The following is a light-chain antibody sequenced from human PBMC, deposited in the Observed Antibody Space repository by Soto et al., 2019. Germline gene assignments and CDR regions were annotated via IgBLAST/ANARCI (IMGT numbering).Light chain of an antibody. CDR3: LQHDIFLYT. Sequence: DIPMNQSPSSLSASVGHTVTITCRASQDVRSDLGWYQHKPGKAPKRLIYAASRLQGGVPSRFSGSGSGTEFALTVGSLEHEDSAPCCCLQHDIFLYTFGQRNRLQ. CDR1: QDVRSD. J-gene: IGKJ2*01. V-gene: IGKV1-17*01. CDR2: AAS.